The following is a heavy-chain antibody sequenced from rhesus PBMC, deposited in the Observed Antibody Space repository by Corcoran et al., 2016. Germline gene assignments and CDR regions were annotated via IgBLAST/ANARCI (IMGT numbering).Heavy chain of an antibody. J-gene: IGHJ2*01. D-gene: IGHD5-42*01. CDR3: ARVGSSWSEWDTVGTEWYFDL. CDR1: GYSISSGYY. CDR2: INGSGGST. V-gene: IGHV4S14*01. Sequence: QVQLQESGPGLVKPSETLSLTCAVSGYSISSGYYWGWIRQPPGKGLEWIGSINGSGGSTNLNPSLKSRVPLSGATSKNQFSLMLSAVTAAYTAVYYCARVGSSWSEWDTVGTEWYFDLWGPGTPITISS.